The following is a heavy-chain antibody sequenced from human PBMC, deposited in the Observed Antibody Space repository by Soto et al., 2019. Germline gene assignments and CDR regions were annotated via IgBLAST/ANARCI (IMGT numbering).Heavy chain of an antibody. CDR2: IYWDDDK. V-gene: IGHV2-5*02. CDR3: AHIVVAGLGYYFDY. CDR1: GFSLSSTRMA. D-gene: IGHD6-19*01. J-gene: IGHJ4*02. Sequence: KESGPTLVKPTQTLTLTSTFSGFSLSSTRMAVGWIRQPPGKAQEWLALIYWDDDKRYSPFLKSRLTITKDTSKNQVVLTMSNMDPVDTARYYCAHIVVAGLGYYFDYWGQGTLVTVSS.